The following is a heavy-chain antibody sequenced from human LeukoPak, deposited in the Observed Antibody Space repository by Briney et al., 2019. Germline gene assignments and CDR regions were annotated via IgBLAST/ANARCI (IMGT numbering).Heavy chain of an antibody. CDR1: GSSISSGYY. D-gene: IGHD6-6*01. CDR2: IYHSGRT. Sequence: PSETLSLTCSVAGSSISSGYYWGWIRQPPGKGLEWIGTIYHSGRTYYTPSLKGRVTISVDTSKNQFSLKLSSVTAADTAVYNCTREEDSSSDYWGQGTLVTVSS. J-gene: IGHJ4*02. V-gene: IGHV4-38-2*02. CDR3: TREEDSSSDY.